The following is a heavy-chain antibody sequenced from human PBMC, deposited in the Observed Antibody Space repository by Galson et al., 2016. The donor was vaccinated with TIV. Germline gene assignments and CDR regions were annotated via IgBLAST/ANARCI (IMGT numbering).Heavy chain of an antibody. D-gene: IGHD2-21*01. CDR3: AKRKNYGGDAFED. CDR1: GFTFDFYA. V-gene: IGHV3-23*01. CDR2: ISGSGGTT. J-gene: IGHJ3*01. Sequence: SLRLSCAASGFTFDFYAMSWVRQAPGQGLEWVSGISGSGGTTYFADSVKGRFTISRDNSRNTLFLQMHSLRVEDTAVYYCAKRKNYGGDAFEDWGQGTLVTVSS.